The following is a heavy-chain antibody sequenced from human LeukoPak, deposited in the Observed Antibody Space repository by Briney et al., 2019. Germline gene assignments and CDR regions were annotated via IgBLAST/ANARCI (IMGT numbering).Heavy chain of an antibody. CDR3: ARSSIAVAGTRVEDY. J-gene: IGHJ4*02. Sequence: PGRSLRLSCAAFGFTFSSYAMHWVRQAPGKGLEWVAVISYDGSNKYYADSVKGRFTISRDNSKNTLYLQMNSLRAEDTAVYYCARSSIAVAGTRVEDYWGQGTLVTVSS. D-gene: IGHD6-19*01. CDR1: GFTFSSYA. CDR2: ISYDGSNK. V-gene: IGHV3-30-3*01.